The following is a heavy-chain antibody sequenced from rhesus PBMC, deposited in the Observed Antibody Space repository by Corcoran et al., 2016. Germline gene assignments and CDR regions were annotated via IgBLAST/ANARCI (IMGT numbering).Heavy chain of an antibody. V-gene: IGHV3S5*01. J-gene: IGHJ1*01. CDR2: INSVGGTT. D-gene: IGHD6-37*01. CDR3: AKEGEVGGGWYRYGKYFEF. CDR1: GFTFSSYG. Sequence: EVQLVETGGGLVQPGGSLKLSCAASGFTFSSYGMSWVRQAPGNGLEWVSAINSVGGTTYSEDPVKGQFTNSKDNSKNTLSLRMNILRAEDTAVYYCAKEGEVGGGWYRYGKYFEFWGQGALVTVSS.